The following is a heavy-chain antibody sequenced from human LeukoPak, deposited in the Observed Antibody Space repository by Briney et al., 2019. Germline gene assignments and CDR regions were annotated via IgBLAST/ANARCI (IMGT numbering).Heavy chain of an antibody. CDR1: GGTFSSYA. CDR2: IIPIFGTA. D-gene: IGHD1-7*01. V-gene: IGHV1-69*13. Sequence: ASVKVSCKASGGTFSSYAISWVRQAPGQGLEWMGGIIPIFGTANYAQKFQGRVTITADESTSTAYMELSSLRSEDTAVYYCARDSPSLTGTTLNWFDPWGQGTLVTVSS. CDR3: ARDSPSLTGTTLNWFDP. J-gene: IGHJ5*02.